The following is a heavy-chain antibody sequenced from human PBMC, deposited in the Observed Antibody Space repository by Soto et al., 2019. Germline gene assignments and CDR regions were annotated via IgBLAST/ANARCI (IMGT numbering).Heavy chain of an antibody. CDR2: IYSGGST. J-gene: IGHJ3*02. CDR3: ARIKGTDFWSGFDI. V-gene: IGHV3-66*01. D-gene: IGHD3-3*01. CDR1: GFTVSSDY. Sequence: GGSLRLSCAASGFTVSSDYLNWVRQAPGKGLECVSVIYSGGSTYYADSVKGRFTISRDNSKNTLYLQMNSLRAEDTAVYYCARIKGTDFWSGFDIWGQGTMVTVSS.